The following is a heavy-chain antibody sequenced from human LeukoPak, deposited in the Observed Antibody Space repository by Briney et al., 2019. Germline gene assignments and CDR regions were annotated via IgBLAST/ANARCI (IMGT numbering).Heavy chain of an antibody. D-gene: IGHD2/OR15-2a*01. CDR3: TKVQREIEPFMDV. Sequence: GGSLRLSCAASGFTASSNYMSWVRQAPDKGLECLADIWYDGSHKYNADSVKGRFTISRDNSKNTLYLQMNSLRDEDTAVYYCTKVQREIEPFMDVWGKGTTVTVSS. V-gene: IGHV3-33*06. J-gene: IGHJ6*03. CDR1: GFTASSNY. CDR2: IWYDGSHK.